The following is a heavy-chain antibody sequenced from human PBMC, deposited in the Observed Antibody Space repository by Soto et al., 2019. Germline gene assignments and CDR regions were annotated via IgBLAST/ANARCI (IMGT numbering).Heavy chain of an antibody. Sequence: GGSLRLSCAASGFTFSSYAMSWVRQAPGKGLEWVSAISGSGGSTYYADSVKGRFTISRDNSKNTLFLQMTSLRAEDTALYYCAKGDSYYDFWSGYYTGGRYYGMDVWGQGTTVTVSS. CDR1: GFTFSSYA. D-gene: IGHD3-3*01. CDR2: ISGSGGST. V-gene: IGHV3-23*01. J-gene: IGHJ6*02. CDR3: AKGDSYYDFWSGYYTGGRYYGMDV.